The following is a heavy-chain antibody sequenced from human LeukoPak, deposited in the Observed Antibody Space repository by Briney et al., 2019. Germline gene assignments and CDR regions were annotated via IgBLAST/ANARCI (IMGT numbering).Heavy chain of an antibody. D-gene: IGHD4-23*01. V-gene: IGHV3-48*04. CDR2: ISSSSSTI. CDR3: ARAFRYGGNNFDY. Sequence: GRSLRLSCAASGFTFSSYSMNWVRQAPGKGLEWVSYISSSSSTIYYADSVKGRFTISRDNAKNSLYLQMNSLRAEDTAVYYCARAFRYGGNNFDYWGQGTLVAVSS. CDR1: GFTFSSYS. J-gene: IGHJ4*02.